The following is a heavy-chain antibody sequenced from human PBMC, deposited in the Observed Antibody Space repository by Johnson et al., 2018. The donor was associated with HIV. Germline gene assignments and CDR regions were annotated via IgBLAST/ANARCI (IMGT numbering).Heavy chain of an antibody. D-gene: IGHD1-1*01. V-gene: IGHV3-66*01. CDR3: ARREGTTGTFSAFDI. CDR2: IERNSRT. J-gene: IGHJ3*02. Sequence: VQLVESGGGVVRPGGSLRLSCAASGFTVSTNYMGWVRLAPGKGLEWVSYIERNSRTDYADSVKGRFTISRDNSKNTVFLEMNSLTAEDTGLYYCARREGTTGTFSAFDIWGQGTMVTVSS. CDR1: GFTVSTNY.